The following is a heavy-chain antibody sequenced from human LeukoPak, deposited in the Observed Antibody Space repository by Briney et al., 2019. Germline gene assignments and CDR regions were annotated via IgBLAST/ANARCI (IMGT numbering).Heavy chain of an antibody. CDR3: AKSSRGYCSSTSCRVGAFDI. V-gene: IGHV3-33*06. CDR2: IWYDGSNK. Sequence: PGGSLRLSCAASGFTFSSYGMHWVRQAPGKGLEWVAIIWYDGSNKYYADSVKGRFTISRDNSKNTLDLQMNSLRAEDTSVYYCAKSSRGYCSSTSCRVGAFDIWGQGTMVTVSS. D-gene: IGHD2-2*01. J-gene: IGHJ3*02. CDR1: GFTFSSYG.